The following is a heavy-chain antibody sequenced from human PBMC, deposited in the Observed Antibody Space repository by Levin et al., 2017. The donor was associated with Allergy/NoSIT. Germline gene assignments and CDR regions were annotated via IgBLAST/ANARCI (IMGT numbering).Heavy chain of an antibody. D-gene: IGHD3-10*01. CDR3: AKVHSYLVRGVISAFDI. CDR1: GFTFSSYA. CDR2: ISGSGGST. Sequence: TGGSLRLSCAASGFTFSSYAMSWVRQAPGKGLEWVSAISGSGGSTYYADSVKGRFTISRDNSKNTLYLQMNSLRAEDTAVYYCAKVHSYLVRGVISAFDIWGQGTMVTVSS. V-gene: IGHV3-23*01. J-gene: IGHJ3*02.